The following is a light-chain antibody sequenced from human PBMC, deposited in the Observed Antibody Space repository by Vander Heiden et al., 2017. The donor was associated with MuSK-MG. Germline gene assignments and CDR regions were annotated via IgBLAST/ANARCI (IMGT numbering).Light chain of an antibody. CDR2: WAS. V-gene: IGKV4-1*01. CDR1: QSVLYDSNKKNY. J-gene: IGKJ2*01. Sequence: DHVLTQSPASLAVSLGERAVIDCMSSQSVLYDSNKKNYLAWYQQKPGQPPKLRFYWASTREFGVPDRFSASGSGTDFTLTISSLQAEDVAVYYCQQYYSIPYTFGQGTKLEIK. CDR3: QQYYSIPYT.